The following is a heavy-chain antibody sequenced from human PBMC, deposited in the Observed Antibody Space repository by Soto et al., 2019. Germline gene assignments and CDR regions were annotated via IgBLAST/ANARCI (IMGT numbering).Heavy chain of an antibody. D-gene: IGHD1-1*01. CDR1: GFTFSSYA. Sequence: GGSLRLSCAASGFTFSSYAMYWVRQAPGKGLEWVAVISYDGSNKYYADSVKGRFTISRDNSKNTLYLQMNSLRAEDTAVYYCARESKEMATTQGLDYWGQGTLVTVSS. J-gene: IGHJ4*02. CDR2: ISYDGSNK. V-gene: IGHV3-30-3*01. CDR3: ARESKEMATTQGLDY.